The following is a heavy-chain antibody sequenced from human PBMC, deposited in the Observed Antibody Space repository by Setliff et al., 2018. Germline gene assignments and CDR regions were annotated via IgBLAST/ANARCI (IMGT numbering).Heavy chain of an antibody. CDR3: ARVAYPNGGSCRYFDN. D-gene: IGHD2-15*01. Sequence: SETLSLTCIVSGASITSDAYYWSWVRQHPGKGLEWIGYIYYSGRTSYNPSLYSRITVSLDRSKNQFSLQLTSVTAADTAMYYCARVAYPNGGSCRYFDNWGQGTLVTVSS. V-gene: IGHV4-31*03. J-gene: IGHJ4*02. CDR2: IYYSGRT. CDR1: GASITSDAYY.